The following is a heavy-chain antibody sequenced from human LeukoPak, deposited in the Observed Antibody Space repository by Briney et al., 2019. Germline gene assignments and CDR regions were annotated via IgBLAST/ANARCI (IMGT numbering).Heavy chain of an antibody. D-gene: IGHD1-26*01. CDR1: GFTFSGSA. Sequence: GGSLRLSCAASGFTFSGSAMHWVRQASGKGLEWVGRIRSKANSYATAYAASVKGRFTISRDNSKNTLYLQMNSLRAEDTAVYYCAKDLRGVGASAFDIWGQGTMVTVSS. CDR2: IRSKANSYAT. CDR3: AKDLRGVGASAFDI. J-gene: IGHJ3*02. V-gene: IGHV3-73*01.